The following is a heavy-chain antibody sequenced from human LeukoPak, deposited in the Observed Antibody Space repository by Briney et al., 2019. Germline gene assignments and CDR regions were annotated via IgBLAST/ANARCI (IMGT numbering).Heavy chain of an antibody. CDR2: MYHSGDT. CDR3: ARRQYDFWGGNWFDP. D-gene: IGHD3-3*01. Sequence: SETLSLTCTVSGGSISSGGYYWGWIRQPPGKGLEWIGSMYHSGDTYYNPSLKSRVTISVDTSKNQLSLKLSSVTAADTAVYYCARRQYDFWGGNWFDPWGQGTLVTVSS. V-gene: IGHV4-39*07. CDR1: GGSISSGGYY. J-gene: IGHJ5*02.